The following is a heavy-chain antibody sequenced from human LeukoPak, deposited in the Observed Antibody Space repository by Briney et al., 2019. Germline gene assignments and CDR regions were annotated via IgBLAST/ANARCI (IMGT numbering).Heavy chain of an antibody. Sequence: PSQTPSLTCTVSGGSISSGTYYWSWIRQPAGKGLEWIGHIYTSGTTNYNPSLKSRVTISLDTSKNQFSLKLSSVTAADTAVYYCARVSGVAVAGYYYYGMDVWGQGTTVTVSS. CDR3: ARVSGVAVAGYYYYGMDV. J-gene: IGHJ6*02. V-gene: IGHV4-61*09. CDR1: GGSISSGTYY. CDR2: IYTSGTT. D-gene: IGHD6-19*01.